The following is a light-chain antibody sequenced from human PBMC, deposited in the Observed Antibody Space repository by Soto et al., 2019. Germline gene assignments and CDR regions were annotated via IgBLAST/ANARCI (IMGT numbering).Light chain of an antibody. CDR1: SSNIGAGHD. Sequence: QSVLTQPPSVSGAPGQRVTISCTGSSSNIGAGHDVHWYQQLPGTAPKLLIFGNINRPSGVPDRFSGSKSGTSASLAIPGLQAEDEADYYCQSYDDSLSAWVFGGGTRSPS. CDR2: GNI. V-gene: IGLV1-40*01. CDR3: QSYDDSLSAWV. J-gene: IGLJ3*02.